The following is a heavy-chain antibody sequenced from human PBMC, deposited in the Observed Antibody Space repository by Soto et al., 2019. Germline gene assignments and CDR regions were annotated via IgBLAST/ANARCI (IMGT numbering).Heavy chain of an antibody. V-gene: IGHV3-7*01. D-gene: IGHD6-13*01. CDR1: GFTFSSYW. CDR2: IKQDGSEK. CDR3: ARASSSWSYYYYYYGMDV. J-gene: IGHJ6*02. Sequence: EVQLVESGGGLVQPGGSLRLSCAASGFTFSSYWMSWVRQAPGKGLEWVANIKQDGSEKYYVDSVKGRFTISRDNAKNSLYLQMNSLRAEDTAVYYCARASSSWSYYYYYYGMDVWGQGTKVTVSS.